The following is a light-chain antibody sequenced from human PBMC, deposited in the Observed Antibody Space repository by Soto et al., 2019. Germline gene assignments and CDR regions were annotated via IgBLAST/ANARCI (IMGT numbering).Light chain of an antibody. V-gene: IGKV3-15*01. CDR2: GTS. CDR3: QQYNKWPYT. Sequence: EIVMTQSPVALSVSPGESAALSCRASQSVGRNFAWYQQRPGQAPRVLIYGTSTRATGVPARFSGSGSGTDFTLTSSSLQSEDFAVYSCQQYNKWPYTFGQGTRLEIK. CDR1: QSVGRN. J-gene: IGKJ2*01.